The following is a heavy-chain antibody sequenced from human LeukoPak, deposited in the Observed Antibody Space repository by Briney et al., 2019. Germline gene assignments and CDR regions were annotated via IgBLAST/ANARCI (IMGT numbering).Heavy chain of an antibody. J-gene: IGHJ4*02. Sequence: GGSLRLSCAVSGFTFSSYSMTWVRQAPGKGLEWVSSISSSSGYKYYADSVKGRFTISRDNAKNSLYLRMDSLRAEDAAVYYCARTSGESTAALRAPFDYWGQGTLATVSS. V-gene: IGHV3-21*01. CDR1: GFTFSSYS. CDR2: ISSSSGYK. D-gene: IGHD6-6*01. CDR3: ARTSGESTAALRAPFDY.